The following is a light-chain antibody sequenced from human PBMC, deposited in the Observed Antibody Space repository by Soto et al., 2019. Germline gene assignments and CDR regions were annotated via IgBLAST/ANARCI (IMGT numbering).Light chain of an antibody. CDR1: QSVSSN. J-gene: IGKJ5*01. Sequence: EIVTTQSPANLSVSPGERATLSCRASQSVSSNLAWYQQKPGQSPRLLIYGASTRATVIPARFSGTGSGTEFTLTTSSLQSEDFPVSDCQQYNNWQPITCGQGTRLEIK. CDR2: GAS. CDR3: QQYNNWQPIT. V-gene: IGKV3-15*01.